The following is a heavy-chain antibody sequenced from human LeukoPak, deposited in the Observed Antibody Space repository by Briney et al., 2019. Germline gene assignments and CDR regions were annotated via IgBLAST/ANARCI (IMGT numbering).Heavy chain of an antibody. D-gene: IGHD2-8*01. CDR1: GYTFTNYD. J-gene: IGHJ4*02. V-gene: IGHV1-8*01. CDR3: ARNLVSRQYIDY. Sequence: ASVTVSCKASGYTFTNYDINWVRQATGQGLEWMGRMNPNSGNADYAQKFQGRVSMTRDTSMSTAYMELNSLRSEDTAVYFCARNLVSRQYIDYWGQGALVTVSS. CDR2: MNPNSGNA.